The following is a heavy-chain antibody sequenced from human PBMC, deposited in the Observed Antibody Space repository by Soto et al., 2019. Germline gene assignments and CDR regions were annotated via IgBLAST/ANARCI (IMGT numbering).Heavy chain of an antibody. Sequence: QEQLVESGGGLVKPGGSLRLSCAASGFTLSDYYMTWIRQAPGKGRERIAYISTNSRYIKYSDSVKGRFTISRDDAKNSLYLQMNSLRVEDTAIYYCARVYDVLTSAWLDPWGQGTLVTVSS. CDR2: ISTNSRYI. D-gene: IGHD3-9*01. J-gene: IGHJ5*02. CDR3: ARVYDVLTSAWLDP. V-gene: IGHV3-11*05. CDR1: GFTLSDYY.